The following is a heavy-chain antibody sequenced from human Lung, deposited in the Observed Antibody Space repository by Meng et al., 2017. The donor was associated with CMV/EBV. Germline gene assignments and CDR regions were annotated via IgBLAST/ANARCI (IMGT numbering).Heavy chain of an antibody. Sequence: GEXXKISCAASGFTFSSYSVNWVRQAPGKGLEWVSSISSNSKYIFYADSVKGRFTISRDNAKNALHLQMNSLRDEDTALYYCARGYCSRGSCSCDYWGQGTXVTVSS. V-gene: IGHV3-21*01. J-gene: IGHJ4*02. CDR2: ISSNSKYI. CDR3: ARGYCSRGSCSCDY. CDR1: GFTFSSYS. D-gene: IGHD2-15*01.